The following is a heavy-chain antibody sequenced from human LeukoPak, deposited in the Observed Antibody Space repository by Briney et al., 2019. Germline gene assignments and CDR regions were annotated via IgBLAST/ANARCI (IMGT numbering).Heavy chain of an antibody. Sequence: GGSLRLSCAACGFTFNKYTMNWIRQAPGKALEGVSAISDSGGSTYYADARKGRFTISRDNSKNTLYRQMDSLRSDDTAVYYCAKSSAGLTWFAPWGQGTLVTVS. V-gene: IGHV3-23*01. D-gene: IGHD3/OR15-3a*01. J-gene: IGHJ5*02. CDR1: GFTFNKYT. CDR3: AKSSAGLTWFAP. CDR2: ISDSGGST.